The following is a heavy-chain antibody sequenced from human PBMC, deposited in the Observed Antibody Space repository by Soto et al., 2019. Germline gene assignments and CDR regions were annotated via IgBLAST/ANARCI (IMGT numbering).Heavy chain of an antibody. Sequence: QVQLVQSGAEVKKPGASVKVCCKASGYTFTSYDINWVRQATGQGLEWMGWMNRNRGNTGYAQKFQGRVTMTRNTSISTAYMELSSLRSEDTAVYYCARMTSVYYSYYYMDVWGKGTTVTVSS. CDR2: MNRNRGNT. J-gene: IGHJ6*03. CDR3: ARMTSVYYSYYYMDV. V-gene: IGHV1-8*01. D-gene: IGHD6-6*01. CDR1: GYTFTSYD.